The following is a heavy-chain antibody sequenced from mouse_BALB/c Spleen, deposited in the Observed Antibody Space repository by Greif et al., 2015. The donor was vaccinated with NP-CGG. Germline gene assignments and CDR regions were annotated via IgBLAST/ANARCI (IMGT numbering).Heavy chain of an antibody. D-gene: IGHD2-1*01. V-gene: IGHV1-5*01. Sequence: EVQLQQSGTVLARPGASVKMSCKASGYTFTSYWMHWVKQRPGQGLEWIGAIYPGNSDTSYNQKFKGKAKLTAVTSTSTAYMELSSLTNEDSAVYYCTRWGGNYEDWYFDVWGAGTTVTVSS. CDR2: IYPGNSDT. J-gene: IGHJ1*01. CDR1: GYTFTSYW. CDR3: TRWGGNYEDWYFDV.